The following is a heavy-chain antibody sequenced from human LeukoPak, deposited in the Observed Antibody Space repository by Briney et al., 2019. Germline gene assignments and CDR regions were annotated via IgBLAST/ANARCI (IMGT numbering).Heavy chain of an antibody. Sequence: GESLKISCKGSGYSFTSYWIGWARQMPGKGLEGMGIIYPGDSDNRYSPSFQGQVTISADKSISPAYLQWSSLKASDTAMYYCARLGPVVVIATHFDYWGQGSLVTVSS. V-gene: IGHV5-51*01. CDR1: GYSFTSYW. J-gene: IGHJ4*02. CDR3: ARLGPVVVIATHFDY. D-gene: IGHD2-21*01. CDR2: IYPGDSDN.